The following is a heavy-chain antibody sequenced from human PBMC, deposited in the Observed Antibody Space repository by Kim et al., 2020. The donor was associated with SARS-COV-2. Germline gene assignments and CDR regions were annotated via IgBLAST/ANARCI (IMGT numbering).Heavy chain of an antibody. CDR3: ARDAPITMIVPLFDY. J-gene: IGHJ4*02. D-gene: IGHD3-22*01. CDR2: ISSSSSTI. Sequence: GGSLRLSCAASGFTFSSYSMNWVRQAPGKGLEWVSYISSSSSTIYYADSVKGRFTISRDNAKNSLYLQMNSLRDEDTAVYYCARDAPITMIVPLFDYWGQGTLVTVSS. CDR1: GFTFSSYS. V-gene: IGHV3-48*02.